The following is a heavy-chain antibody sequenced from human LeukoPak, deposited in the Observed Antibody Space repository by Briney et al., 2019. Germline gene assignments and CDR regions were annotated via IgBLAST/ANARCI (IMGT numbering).Heavy chain of an antibody. V-gene: IGHV4-4*07. CDR2: IYSGGST. CDR3: AQTTGWPGFDY. D-gene: IGHD4-11*01. Sequence: SETLSLTCTVSAGSINTYYWSWIRQSAGKGLEWIGRIYSGGSTNYNPSLQSRVTMSIDTSKNQFSLRLTSLTAADTAIYYCAQTTGWPGFDYWGPGVLVTVSS. CDR1: AGSINTYY. J-gene: IGHJ4*02.